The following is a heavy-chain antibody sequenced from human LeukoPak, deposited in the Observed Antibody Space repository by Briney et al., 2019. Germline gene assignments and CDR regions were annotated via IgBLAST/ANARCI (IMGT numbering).Heavy chain of an antibody. D-gene: IGHD6-19*01. CDR3: ARQKYSSGSALDY. V-gene: IGHV5-51*01. CDR1: GYSFTNYW. Sequence: GESLQISCQGSGYSFTNYWIGWVRPMPGKGLDWMGTIYPGDSDTRYSPSFQGQVTISADKSISTAYLQWSSLKASDTAMYYCARQKYSSGSALDYWGQGTLVTVSS. J-gene: IGHJ4*02. CDR2: IYPGDSDT.